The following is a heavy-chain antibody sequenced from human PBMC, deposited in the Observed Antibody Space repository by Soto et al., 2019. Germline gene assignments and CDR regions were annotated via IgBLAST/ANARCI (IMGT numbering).Heavy chain of an antibody. J-gene: IGHJ4*02. CDR2: IYYSGST. CDR3: ARDLVGIAARPARLFDY. V-gene: IGHV4-31*03. D-gene: IGHD6-6*01. Sequence: TLSLTCTVSGGSISSGGYYWSWIRQHPGKGLEWIGYIYYSGSTYYNPSLKSRVTISVDTSKNQFSLRLSSVTAADTAVYYCARDLVGIAARPARLFDYWGQGTLVT. CDR1: GGSISSGGYY.